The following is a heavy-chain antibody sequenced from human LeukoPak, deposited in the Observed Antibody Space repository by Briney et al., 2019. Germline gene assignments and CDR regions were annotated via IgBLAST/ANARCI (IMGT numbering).Heavy chain of an antibody. CDR2: IYTSGST. J-gene: IGHJ4*02. CDR3: AKGTYSSSWYFDF. V-gene: IGHV4-61*02. CDR1: GGSISSGSYY. Sequence: SQTLSLTCTVSGGSISSGSYYWSWIRQPAGKGLEWIGRIYTSGSTNYNPSLKSRVTISVDTSKNQFSLKLSSVTAADTAVYYCAKGTYSSSWYFDFWGQGTLVTVSS. D-gene: IGHD6-13*01.